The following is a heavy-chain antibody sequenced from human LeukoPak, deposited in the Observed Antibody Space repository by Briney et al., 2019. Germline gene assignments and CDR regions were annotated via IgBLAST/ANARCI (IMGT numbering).Heavy chain of an antibody. CDR1: ENTFTNYY. CDR2: INPNGDRT. V-gene: IGHV1-46*01. J-gene: IGHJ3*02. D-gene: IGHD1-7*01. CDR3: ARVLRWNYVEDAFDI. Sequence: GASVKVSCKASENTFTNYYMHWVRQAPGQGLEWLGLINPNGDRTAYAQNFQGRVTMTRDTSTTTFYLELSSLRSEDTAVYYCARVLRWNYVEDAFDIWGQGTMVTVSS.